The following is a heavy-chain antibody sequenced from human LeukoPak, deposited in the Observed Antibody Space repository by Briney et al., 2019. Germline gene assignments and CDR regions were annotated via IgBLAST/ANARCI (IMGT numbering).Heavy chain of an antibody. Sequence: SGPTLVNPTQTLTLTCTFSGFSLSTSGVGVGWIRQPPGKALEWLALIYWDDDKRYSPSLKSRLTITKDTSKNQMVLTMTNMDPVDTATYYCAHGDCSGGSCYFAFDIWGQGTMVTVSS. CDR3: AHGDCSGGSCYFAFDI. J-gene: IGHJ3*02. CDR1: GFSLSTSGVG. CDR2: IYWDDDK. V-gene: IGHV2-5*02. D-gene: IGHD2-15*01.